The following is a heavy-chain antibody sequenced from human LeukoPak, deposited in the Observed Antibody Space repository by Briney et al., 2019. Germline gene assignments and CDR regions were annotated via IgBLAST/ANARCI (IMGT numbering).Heavy chain of an antibody. CDR3: ARDGGREVATFTPNWFDP. D-gene: IGHD2-15*01. Sequence: ASVKVSCKASGYTFTIYGISWVRQAPGQGLEWMGWISPNNGDTKYAQKLQGRVTMTTDTSTNTAYMELRSLTSDDTAVYFCARDGGREVATFTPNWFDPWGQGTLVTVSS. CDR2: ISPNNGDT. CDR1: GYTFTIYG. V-gene: IGHV1-18*01. J-gene: IGHJ5*02.